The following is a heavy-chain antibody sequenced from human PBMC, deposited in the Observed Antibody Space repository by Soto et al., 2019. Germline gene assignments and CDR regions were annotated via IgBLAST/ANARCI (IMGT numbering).Heavy chain of an antibody. CDR2: IYWDDDK. J-gene: IGHJ5*02. V-gene: IGHV2-5*02. CDR1: GFSLSTSGVG. Sequence: SGPRCEPTQTLTLTCTFSGFSLSTSGVGVGWIRQPPGKALEWLALIYWDDDKRYSPSLRSRLTITKDTSKNQVVLTMTNMDPVDTATYYCAHAPYSSSHNWFDPWGQGTLVTVSS. D-gene: IGHD6-13*01. CDR3: AHAPYSSSHNWFDP.